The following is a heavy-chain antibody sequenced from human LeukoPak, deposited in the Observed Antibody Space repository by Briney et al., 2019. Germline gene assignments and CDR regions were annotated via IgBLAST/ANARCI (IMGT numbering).Heavy chain of an antibody. CDR2: INHNGST. D-gene: IGHD2-2*01. V-gene: IGHV4-4*02. Sequence: KSSETLSLTCAVSGDSISTNHWWSWVRQPPGKGLEWIGEINHNGSTNYNPSLKSRVTISIDTSKNQFSLKLSSVTAADTAVYYCARGDCSSPSCYLSDWFDPWGQGTLVTVSS. CDR3: ARGDCSSPSCYLSDWFDP. J-gene: IGHJ5*02. CDR1: GDSISTNHW.